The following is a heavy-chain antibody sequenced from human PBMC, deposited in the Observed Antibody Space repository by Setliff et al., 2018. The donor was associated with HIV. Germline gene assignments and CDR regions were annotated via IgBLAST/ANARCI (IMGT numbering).Heavy chain of an antibody. CDR2: INSYNGNT. D-gene: IGHD3-22*01. CDR1: GYTFTTYG. J-gene: IGHJ6*02. CDR3: SRSGVPPYYYDGMDV. V-gene: IGHV1-18*04. Sequence: ASVKVSCKASGYTFTTYGVNWVRQAPGQGLEWMGWINSYNGNTRFEQKFQGRVTMTTDTSTTTAFMELRSLKADDTGIYYCSRSGVPPYYYDGMDVWGQGTTVTVSS.